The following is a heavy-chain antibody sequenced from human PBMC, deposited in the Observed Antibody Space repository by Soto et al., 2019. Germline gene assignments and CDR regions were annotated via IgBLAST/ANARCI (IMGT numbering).Heavy chain of an antibody. D-gene: IGHD2-15*01. CDR1: GGTFSSYA. CDR2: IVPIFGTA. V-gene: IGHV1-69*06. CDR3: ARADIVVVVAATKDYYYGMDV. J-gene: IGHJ6*02. Sequence: SVKVSCKASGGTFSSYAISWVRQAPGQGLEWMGGIVPIFGTANYAQKFQGRVTITADKSTSTAYMELSSLRSEDTAVYYCARADIVVVVAATKDYYYGMDVWGQGTTVTVSS.